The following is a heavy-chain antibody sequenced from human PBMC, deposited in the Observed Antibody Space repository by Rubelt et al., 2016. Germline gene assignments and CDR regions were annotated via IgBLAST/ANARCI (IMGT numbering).Heavy chain of an antibody. CDR1: GGSISGSSYY. V-gene: IGHV4-39*01. D-gene: IGHD3-22*01. Sequence: QQQLQESGPGLVKPSETLSLTCIVSGGSISGSSYYWGWIRQPPGKGLEWIASIFSSGSTSYSPSLKMTGNLSGATSKTQFSLTLRSVTAADTAVYYCARRYDSSGYYSLLYGMDVWGQGTTVTVSS. CDR3: ARRYDSSGYYSLLYGMDV. J-gene: IGHJ6*02. CDR2: IFSSGST.